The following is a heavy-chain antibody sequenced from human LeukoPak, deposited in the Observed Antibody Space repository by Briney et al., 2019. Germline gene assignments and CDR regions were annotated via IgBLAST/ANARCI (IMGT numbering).Heavy chain of an antibody. CDR1: GFTFSSYG. J-gene: IGHJ4*02. V-gene: IGHV3-30*18. CDR3: AKEGPYSSGWYGN. Sequence: GGSLRLSCAASGFTFSSYGMHWVRQAPGKGLEWVALISNDGSNKYYADSVKGRFTISRDNSKNTLYLQMNSLRAEDTAVYYCAKEGPYSSGWYGNWGQGTLVTVSS. D-gene: IGHD6-19*01. CDR2: ISNDGSNK.